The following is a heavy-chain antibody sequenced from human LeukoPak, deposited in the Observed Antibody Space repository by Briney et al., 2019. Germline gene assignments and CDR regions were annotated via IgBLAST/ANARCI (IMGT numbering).Heavy chain of an antibody. J-gene: IGHJ4*02. D-gene: IGHD3-10*01. CDR1: GYSCTSYW. V-gene: IGHV5-51*01. CDR2: IYPGDSDT. Sequence: PGECLKISCKGSGYSCTSYWIGWVRQMPGKGLEWMGIIYPGDSDTRYSPSFQGQVTISADKSISTAYLQWSSLKASDTAMYYCARLTHMDSMVENGDYWGQGTLVTVSS. CDR3: ARLTHMDSMVENGDY.